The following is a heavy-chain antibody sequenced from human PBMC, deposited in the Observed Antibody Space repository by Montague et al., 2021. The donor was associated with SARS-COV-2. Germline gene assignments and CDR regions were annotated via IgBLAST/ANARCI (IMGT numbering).Heavy chain of an antibody. CDR1: GGSISGYY. D-gene: IGHD5-24*01. J-gene: IGHJ4*02. CDR2: IYYSGGT. Sequence: SETLSLTYTVSGGSISGYYWSWIRQPPGKGLEWIGYIYYSGGTNCNPSLKSRVTTSVDTSKNQFSLKLSSVTAADTAVYYCARLGLQLLGGHYFDYWGQGTLVTVSS. CDR3: ARLGLQLLGGHYFDY. V-gene: IGHV4-59*08.